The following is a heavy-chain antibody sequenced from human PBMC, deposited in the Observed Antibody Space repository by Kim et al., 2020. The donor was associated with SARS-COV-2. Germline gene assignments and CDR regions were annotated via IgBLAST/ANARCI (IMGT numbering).Heavy chain of an antibody. D-gene: IGHD3-22*01. CDR1: GYSFTSHD. CDR2: MNPNIGNT. CDR3: VRRTSYYDSSGYFWDP. Sequence: ASVKVSCKASGYSFTSHDLNWVRQATGQGLEWMGWMNPNIGNTAYAQKFQDRVTMTMDTSISTAYMELSSLTSEDTAVYYCVRRTSYYDSSGYFWDPWGQGTLVTVSS. V-gene: IGHV1-8*01. J-gene: IGHJ5*02.